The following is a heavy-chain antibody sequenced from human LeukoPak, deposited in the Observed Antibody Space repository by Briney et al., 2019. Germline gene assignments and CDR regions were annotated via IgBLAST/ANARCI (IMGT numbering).Heavy chain of an antibody. CDR1: GYSFTSYW. Sequence: GESLKISCKGSGYSFTSYWIGWVRQMPGKGPEWMGIIYPGDSDTRYSPSFQGQVTISADKSISTAYLQWSSLKASDTAMYCCARLLKVRRPHYGDYEYYFDYWGQGTLVTVSS. D-gene: IGHD4-17*01. CDR2: IYPGDSDT. CDR3: ARLLKVRRPHYGDYEYYFDY. J-gene: IGHJ4*02. V-gene: IGHV5-51*01.